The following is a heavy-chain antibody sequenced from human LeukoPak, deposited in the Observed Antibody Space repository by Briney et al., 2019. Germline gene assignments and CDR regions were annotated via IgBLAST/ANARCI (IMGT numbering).Heavy chain of an antibody. CDR2: INHSGST. J-gene: IGHJ5*02. D-gene: IGHD3-10*01. CDR1: DGSFSGYY. V-gene: IGHV4-34*01. Sequence: SETLSLTCAVYDGSFSGYYWSWIRQPPGKGLEWIGEINHSGSTNYNPSLKSRVTISVDTSKNQFSLKLSSVTAADTAVYYCARGPITMVRGVTSNWFDPWGQGTLVTVSS. CDR3: ARGPITMVRGVTSNWFDP.